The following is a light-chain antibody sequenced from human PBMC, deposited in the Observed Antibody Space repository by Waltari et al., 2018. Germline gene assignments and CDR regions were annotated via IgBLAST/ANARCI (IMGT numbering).Light chain of an antibody. J-gene: IGLJ2*01. CDR3: SSYAGSNNLV. V-gene: IGLV2-8*01. CDR1: SSDVGGYNY. CDR2: EDS. Sequence: QSALTQPPSASGSPGQSVTISCTGTSSDVGGYNYASWYQHHPGKAPKLMIYEDSKRPSGVPDRFSGSKSGNTASLTVSGLQAEDEADYYCSSYAGSNNLVFGGGTKLTVL.